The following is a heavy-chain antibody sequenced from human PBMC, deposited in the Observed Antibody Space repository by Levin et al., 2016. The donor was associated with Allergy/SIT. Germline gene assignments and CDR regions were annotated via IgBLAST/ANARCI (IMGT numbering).Heavy chain of an antibody. V-gene: IGHV1-69*01. CDR3: ASPTKTERGYSYLWFYGGDYYGMDV. J-gene: IGHJ6*02. D-gene: IGHD5-18*01. CDR2: IIPIFGTA. Sequence: WVRQAPGQGLEWMGGIIPIFGTANYAQKFQGRVTITADESTSTAYMELSSLRSEDTAVYYCASPTKTERGYSYLWFYGGDYYGMDVWGQGTTVTVSS.